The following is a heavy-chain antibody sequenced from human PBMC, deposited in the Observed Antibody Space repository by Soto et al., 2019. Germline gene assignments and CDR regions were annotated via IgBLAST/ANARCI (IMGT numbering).Heavy chain of an antibody. V-gene: IGHV1-18*01. CDR1: GYTFYSHS. D-gene: IGHD5-18*01. Sequence: ASVKVSCKASGYTFYSHSISWVRQAPGQGLEWMGRISSDNGNARYAQKFRGRVTMTTDTSTSTVYMELRNLRSDDTAVYYCARCIQQDYYYGMDVWGQGTTVTVSS. J-gene: IGHJ6*02. CDR2: ISSDNGNA. CDR3: ARCIQQDYYYGMDV.